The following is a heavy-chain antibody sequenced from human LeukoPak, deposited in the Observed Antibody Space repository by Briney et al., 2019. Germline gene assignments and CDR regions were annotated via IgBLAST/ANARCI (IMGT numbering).Heavy chain of an antibody. Sequence: ASVKVSCKASGYTFTSYDINWVRQATGQGLEWMGWMNHNSCNTGYAQKFQGRLTMTRNTSISTAYMELSSLRSEDTAVYYCARALTGAAAGLSGYYYYGMDVWGQGTTVTVYS. V-gene: IGHV1-8*01. D-gene: IGHD6-13*01. CDR3: ARALTGAAAGLSGYYYYGMDV. J-gene: IGHJ6*02. CDR2: MNHNSCNT. CDR1: GYTFTSYD.